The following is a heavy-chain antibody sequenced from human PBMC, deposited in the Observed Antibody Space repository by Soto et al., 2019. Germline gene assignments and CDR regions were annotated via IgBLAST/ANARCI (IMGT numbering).Heavy chain of an antibody. J-gene: IGHJ6*02. CDR3: ARASRTAYYYYGMDA. V-gene: IGHV1-18*01. CDR2: ISAYNGNT. CDR1: GYTFTSYG. Sequence: ASVKVSCKASGYTFTSYGISWVRQAPGQGLEWMGWISAYNGNTNYAQKLQGRVTMTTDTSTSTAYMELRSLRSDDTAVYYCARASRTAYYYYGMDAWGQGTTVTVSS.